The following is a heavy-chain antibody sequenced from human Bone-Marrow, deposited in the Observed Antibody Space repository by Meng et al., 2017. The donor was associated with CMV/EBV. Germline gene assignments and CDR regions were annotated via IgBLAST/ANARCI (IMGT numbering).Heavy chain of an antibody. J-gene: IGHJ3*02. Sequence: ASVKVSCKASGYTFTGYYMHWVRQAPGQGLEWMGWINPNSGGTNYAQKFQGRVTITRDTSISTAYMELSRLRSDDTAVYYCAGPSAVGYSSCWTDAFDIWGQGTMVTVSS. CDR2: INPNSGGT. V-gene: IGHV1-2*02. D-gene: IGHD6-19*01. CDR3: AGPSAVGYSSCWTDAFDI. CDR1: GYTFTGYY.